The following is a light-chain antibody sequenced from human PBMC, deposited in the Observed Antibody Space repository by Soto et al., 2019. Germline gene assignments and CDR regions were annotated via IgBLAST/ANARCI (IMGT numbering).Light chain of an antibody. Sequence: DIQMTQSPSSLSASVGDRVTITCRASQGISKYLAWYQQKPGKVPKLLIYAASTLQSGVPSRFSGSGSGTDFTLTISSLQPEDVATYYCCFGGGTKVDIK. CDR2: AAS. J-gene: IGKJ4*01. CDR3: C. CDR1: QGISKY. V-gene: IGKV1-27*01.